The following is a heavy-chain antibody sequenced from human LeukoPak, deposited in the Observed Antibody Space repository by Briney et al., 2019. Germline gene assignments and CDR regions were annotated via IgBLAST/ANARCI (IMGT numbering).Heavy chain of an antibody. CDR3: ARGNYGDPNWFDP. J-gene: IGHJ5*02. V-gene: IGHV1-69*04. Sequence: GSSVKVSCKASGDTLNNDDITWVRQAPGRGLEWMGRIVPIVEITNYAESFQGRVTITADKSTNTFYMQLASLMSSDTAIYFCARGNYGDPNWFDPWGQETLVTVSS. D-gene: IGHD4-17*01. CDR1: GDTLNNDD. CDR2: IVPIVEIT.